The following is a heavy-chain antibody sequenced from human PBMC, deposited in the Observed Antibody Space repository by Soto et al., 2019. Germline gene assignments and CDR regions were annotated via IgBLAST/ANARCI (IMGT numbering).Heavy chain of an antibody. CDR1: GFSLSTSEIC. J-gene: IGHJ6*02. CDR3: ARMAVVDTAMVSRVGPYGMDV. CDR2: IDWDDDK. V-gene: IGHV2-70*01. D-gene: IGHD5-18*01. Sequence: SASTLVNPTPTLTLTGTFSGFSLSTSEICVRWIRHHPGKVLECLALIDWDDDKYYSTSLKTRLTISKDTSKNQVVLTMNNRDPVDKSTYYWARMAVVDTAMVSRVGPYGMDVWGQGTTVTVSS.